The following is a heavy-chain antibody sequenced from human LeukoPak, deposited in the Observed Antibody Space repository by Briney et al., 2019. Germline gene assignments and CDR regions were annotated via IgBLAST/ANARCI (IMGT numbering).Heavy chain of an antibody. D-gene: IGHD3-22*01. CDR3: ARAYYYDSSQPFDY. V-gene: IGHV3-74*01. Sequence: PGGSLRPSCAASGFSFSTYGMHWVRQAPGKGLEWVSRINVDGSSTSYADSVKGRFTISRDNAKNTLYLQMNSLRAEDTAVYYCARAYYYDSSQPFDYWGQGTLVTVSS. J-gene: IGHJ4*02. CDR1: GFSFSTYG. CDR2: INVDGSST.